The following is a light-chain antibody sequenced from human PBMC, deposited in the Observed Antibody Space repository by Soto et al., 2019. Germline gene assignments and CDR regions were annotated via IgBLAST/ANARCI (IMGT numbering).Light chain of an antibody. V-gene: IGKV3-15*01. Sequence: EIVMTPSPATLSVSPVEIATLSFMAIQSVSSNLAWYQQKPGQAPRLLIYGASTRAAGIPARFSGSGSGTEFILTISSLQSEDFAVYYCQQYNNWPPVLNCGGGNKGAIK. CDR2: GAS. J-gene: IGKJ4*01. CDR1: QSVSSN. CDR3: QQYNNWPPVLN.